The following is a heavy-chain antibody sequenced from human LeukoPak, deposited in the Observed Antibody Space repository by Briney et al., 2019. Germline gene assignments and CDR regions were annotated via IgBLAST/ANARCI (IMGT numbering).Heavy chain of an antibody. V-gene: IGHV4-34*01. CDR3: ASNVLMVYALDY. Sequence: SETLSLTCAVYGGSFSGYYWSWIRQPPGKGLEWIGEINHSGSTNYNPSLKSRVTISVDTSKNQFSLKLSSVTAADTAVYYCASNVLMVYALDYWGQGTLVTVPS. D-gene: IGHD2-8*01. J-gene: IGHJ4*02. CDR2: INHSGST. CDR1: GGSFSGYY.